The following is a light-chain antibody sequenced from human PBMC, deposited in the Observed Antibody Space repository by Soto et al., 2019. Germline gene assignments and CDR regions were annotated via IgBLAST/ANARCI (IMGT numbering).Light chain of an antibody. Sequence: QSALTQPASVSGSPGQSITFSCTGTSSDIGVYNYVSWYQQHPGKAPKLMIYEVNNRPSGVSNRFSGSKSGNTASLTISGLQAEDEVDYYSSSYTTSNIYVFGTGTKVTAL. CDR2: EVN. CDR3: SSYTTSNIYV. CDR1: SSDIGVYNY. J-gene: IGLJ1*01. V-gene: IGLV2-14*01.